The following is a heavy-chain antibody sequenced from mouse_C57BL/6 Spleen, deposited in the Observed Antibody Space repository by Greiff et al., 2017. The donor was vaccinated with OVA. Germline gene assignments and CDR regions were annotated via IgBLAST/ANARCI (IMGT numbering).Heavy chain of an antibody. Sequence: VQLQQSGPELVKPGASVKISCKASGYAFSSSWMNWVKQRPGKGLEWIGRIYPGDGDTNYNGKFKGKATLTADKSSSTAYMQLSSLTSEDSAVYFCAREDYDSSYVYGDYWGKGTTLTVS. D-gene: IGHD1-1*01. J-gene: IGHJ2*01. V-gene: IGHV1-82*01. CDR1: GYAFSSSW. CDR2: IYPGDGDT. CDR3: AREDYDSSYVYGDY.